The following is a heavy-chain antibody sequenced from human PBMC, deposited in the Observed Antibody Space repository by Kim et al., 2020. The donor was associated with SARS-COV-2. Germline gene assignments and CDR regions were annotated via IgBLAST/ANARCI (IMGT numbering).Heavy chain of an antibody. J-gene: IGHJ6*02. CDR2: IYPGDSDT. CDR3: ARVPQYYYGSGSLRRYYYYGMDV. V-gene: IGHV5-51*01. CDR1: GYSFTSYW. D-gene: IGHD3-10*01. Sequence: GESLKISCKGSGYSFTSYWIGWVRQMPGKGLEWMGIIYPGDSDTRYSPSFQGQVTISADKSISTAYLQWSSLKASDTAMYYCARVPQYYYGSGSLRRYYYYGMDVCGQGTTVTVSS.